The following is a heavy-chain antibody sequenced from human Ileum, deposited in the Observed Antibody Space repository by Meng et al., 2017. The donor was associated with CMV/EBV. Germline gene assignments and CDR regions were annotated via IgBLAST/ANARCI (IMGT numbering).Heavy chain of an antibody. CDR3: ARNVGFYSSQIAY. Sequence: HLQLQESGPGLVKPSETLSLTCTASGGSTTSSTYYWGWIRQPPGKGLEWIGSVYYSGTTYYNPSLKSRVNMSIDTSKNRFSLKLSSATAADTAVYYCARNVGFYSSQIAYWGQGALVTVSS. CDR1: GGSTTSSTYY. CDR2: VYYSGTT. J-gene: IGHJ4*02. V-gene: IGHV4-39*07. D-gene: IGHD3-3*01.